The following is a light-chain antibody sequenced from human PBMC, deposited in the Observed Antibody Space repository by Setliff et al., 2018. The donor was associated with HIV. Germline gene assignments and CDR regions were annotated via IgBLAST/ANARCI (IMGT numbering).Light chain of an antibody. V-gene: IGLV2-14*01. CDR3: LSYTTIRTVV. J-gene: IGLJ1*01. CDR2: EVK. CDR1: SSDVGAYDY. Sequence: SALTQPASVSGSPGQSIAISCGGTSSDVGAYDYVSWFQQHPGKAPKLMIYEVKKRPSGVPNRFSGSKSGNTASLTISTLQAEDEADYYCLSYTTIRTVVFGTGTKVTVL.